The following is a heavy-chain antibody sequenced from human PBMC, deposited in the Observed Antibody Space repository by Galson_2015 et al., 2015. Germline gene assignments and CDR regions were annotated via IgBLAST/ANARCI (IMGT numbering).Heavy chain of an antibody. CDR2: ISSSSGNI. CDR3: ARHSPRTPHLSDS. V-gene: IGHV3-48*02. D-gene: IGHD2/OR15-2a*01. J-gene: IGHJ1*01. CDR1: GFTFSSYS. Sequence: SLRLSCAASGFTFSSYSMNWVRQAPGKGLECVAYISSSSGNIYYADSVKGRFTISRDNAKNSLYLQMNSLRDEDTAVYYCARHSPRTPHLSDSWGHATVGTASS.